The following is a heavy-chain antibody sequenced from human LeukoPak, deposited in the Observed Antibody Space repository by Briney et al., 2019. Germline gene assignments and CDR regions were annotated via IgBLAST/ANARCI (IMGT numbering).Heavy chain of an antibody. CDR1: GGTFSSYA. Sequence: SVKVSCKASGGTFSSYAISWVRQAPGQGVEWMGGIIPIFGTANYAQKFQGRVTITTDESTSTAYRELSSLRSEDTAVYYCARSLDIVVVPAAMGYWGQGTLVTVSS. V-gene: IGHV1-69*05. D-gene: IGHD2-2*03. CDR3: ARSLDIVVVPAAMGY. J-gene: IGHJ4*02. CDR2: IIPIFGTA.